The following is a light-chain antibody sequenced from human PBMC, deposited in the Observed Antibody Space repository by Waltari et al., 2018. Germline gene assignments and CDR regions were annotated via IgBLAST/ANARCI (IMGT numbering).Light chain of an antibody. J-gene: IGKJ2*01. CDR1: HSVNADF. Sequence: IVLTQSPGALSVSPGERVTLSCRSSHSVNADFLAWFQQKPGQAPRLLIYGAYHRFPGTSDRFSGSGAGRDFTLTITGLELEDSAVYFCQQYGGSPYSFGQGTKLEIK. V-gene: IGKV3-20*01. CDR2: GAY. CDR3: QQYGGSPYS.